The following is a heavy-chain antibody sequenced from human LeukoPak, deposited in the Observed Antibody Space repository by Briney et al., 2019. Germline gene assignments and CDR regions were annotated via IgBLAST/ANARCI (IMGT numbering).Heavy chain of an antibody. CDR1: GFTFSSYA. CDR2: ISGSGGST. J-gene: IGHJ4*02. CDR3: AKDLGVYSGYEESIDY. Sequence: GGSLRLSCAASGFTFSSYAMSWVRQAPGKGLEWVSAISGSGGSTYYADSVKGRFTISRDNSKNTLYLQMNSLRAEDTAVYYCAKDLGVYSGYEESIDYWGQGTLVTGSS. V-gene: IGHV3-23*01. D-gene: IGHD5-12*01.